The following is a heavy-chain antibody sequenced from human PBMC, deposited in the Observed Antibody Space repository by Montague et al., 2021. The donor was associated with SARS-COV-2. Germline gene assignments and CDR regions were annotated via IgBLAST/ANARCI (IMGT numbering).Heavy chain of an antibody. CDR3: ANTPLFYDFWSGYTQDYFDY. Sequence: SLRPSCAASGFTFSSYAMSCVRQAPGKGLERVPAISGSGGSTYYADSVKGRFTISRDNSKNTLYLQMNSLRAEDTAVYYCANTPLFYDFWSGYTQDYFDYWGQGTLVTVSA. V-gene: IGHV3-23*01. CDR1: GFTFSSYA. D-gene: IGHD3-3*01. J-gene: IGHJ4*02. CDR2: ISGSGGST.